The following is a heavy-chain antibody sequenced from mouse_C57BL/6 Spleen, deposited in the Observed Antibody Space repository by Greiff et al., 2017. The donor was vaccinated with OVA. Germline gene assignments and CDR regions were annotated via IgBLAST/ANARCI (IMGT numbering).Heavy chain of an antibody. V-gene: IGHV1-81*01. CDR3: ARGASITTVFDY. CDR1: GYTFTSYG. J-gene: IGHJ2*01. D-gene: IGHD1-1*01. CDR2: IYPRSGNT. Sequence: QVQLQQSGAELARPGASVKLSCKASGYTFTSYGISWVKQRTGQGLEWIGEIYPRSGNTYYNEKFKGKATLTADKSSSTAYMELRSLTSEDSAVYFCARGASITTVFDYWGQGTTLTVSS.